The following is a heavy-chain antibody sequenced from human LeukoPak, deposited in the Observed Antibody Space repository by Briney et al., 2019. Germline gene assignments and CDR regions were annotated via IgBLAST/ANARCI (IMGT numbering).Heavy chain of an antibody. Sequence: PSETLSLTCTVSGGSISSYYWSWIRQPPGKGLERIGYIYYSGSTNYNPSLKSRVTISVDTSKNQFSLKLSSVTAAVTAVYYCARENYDILTGSPRDFDYWGQGTLVTVSS. CDR3: ARENYDILTGSPRDFDY. CDR2: IYYSGST. J-gene: IGHJ4*02. CDR1: GGSISSYY. D-gene: IGHD3-9*01. V-gene: IGHV4-59*01.